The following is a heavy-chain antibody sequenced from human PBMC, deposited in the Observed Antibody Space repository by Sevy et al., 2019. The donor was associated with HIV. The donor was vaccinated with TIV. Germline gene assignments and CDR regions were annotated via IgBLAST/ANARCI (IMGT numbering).Heavy chain of an antibody. CDR3: AKDSRPGFLEVDY. D-gene: IGHD3-3*01. CDR2: ISGSGGST. J-gene: IGHJ4*02. CDR1: GFTFSSYA. Sequence: GGSLRLSCAASGFTFSSYAMSWVRQAPGKGLEWVSAISGSGGSTYYADSVKGRFTISREKSKNTLYLQMNSLGAEDTAVYYCAKDSRPGFLEVDYWGQGTLVTVSS. V-gene: IGHV3-23*01.